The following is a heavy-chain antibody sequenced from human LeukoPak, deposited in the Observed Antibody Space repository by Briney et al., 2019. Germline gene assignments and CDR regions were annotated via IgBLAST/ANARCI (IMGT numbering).Heavy chain of an antibody. J-gene: IGHJ5*02. Sequence: ASVKVSCKASGYIFTGYYMHWVRQAPGQGLEWMGWINPNSGGTNYAQKFQGRVTMTRDTSISTAYMELSRLRSDDTAVYYCARGYGIAVAGINWFDPWGQGTLVTVSS. D-gene: IGHD6-19*01. CDR1: GYIFTGYY. CDR3: ARGYGIAVAGINWFDP. V-gene: IGHV1-2*02. CDR2: INPNSGGT.